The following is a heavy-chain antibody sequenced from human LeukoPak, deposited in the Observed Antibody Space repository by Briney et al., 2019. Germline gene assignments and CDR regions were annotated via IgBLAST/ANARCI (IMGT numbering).Heavy chain of an antibody. CDR2: INPNSGGT. V-gene: IGHV1-2*02. Sequence: ASVKVSLKTSGYTFTGYYMHWVRQAPGQGLEWMGWINPNSGGTNYAQKFQGRVTMTRDTSISTAYMELSRLRSDDTAVYYCARGPLLRFLEWLPNFDYWGQGTLVTVSS. J-gene: IGHJ4*02. D-gene: IGHD3-3*01. CDR1: GYTFTGYY. CDR3: ARGPLLRFLEWLPNFDY.